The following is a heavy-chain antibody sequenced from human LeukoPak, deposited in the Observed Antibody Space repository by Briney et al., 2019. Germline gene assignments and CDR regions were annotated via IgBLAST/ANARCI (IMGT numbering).Heavy chain of an antibody. V-gene: IGHV4-59*08. D-gene: IGHD2-15*01. J-gene: IGHJ4*02. CDR3: VLAPNSNWFDF. CDR1: GDSVSSFY. CDR2: IHYSGSS. Sequence: SETLSLTCSVSGDSVSSFYWNWIRQSPGRGLEWIGNIHYSGSSIYNPSLRSRVTMSIDTSKKQFFLKLTSVTAAGTAVYYCVLAPNSNWFDFWGQGTLVTVSS.